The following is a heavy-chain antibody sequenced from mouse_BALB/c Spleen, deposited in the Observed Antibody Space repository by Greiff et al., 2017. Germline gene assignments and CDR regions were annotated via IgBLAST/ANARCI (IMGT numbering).Heavy chain of an antibody. CDR2: IRNKANGYTT. CDR3: ARDNTATYFDV. J-gene: IGHJ1*01. CDR1: GFTFTDYY. Sequence: EVQVVESGGGLVQPGGSLRLSCATSGFTFTDYYMSWVRQPPGKALEWLGFIRNKANGYTTEYSASVKGRFTISRDNSQSILYLQMNTLRAEDSATYYCARDNTATYFDVWGAGTTVTVSS. D-gene: IGHD1-2*01. V-gene: IGHV7-3*02.